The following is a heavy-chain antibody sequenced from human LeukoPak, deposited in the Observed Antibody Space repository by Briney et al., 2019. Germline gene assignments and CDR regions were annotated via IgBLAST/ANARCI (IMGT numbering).Heavy chain of an antibody. J-gene: IGHJ6*04. Sequence: ASVKVSCKASGYTFTSYYMHWVRQAPGQGLEWMGIINPSGGSTSYAQKFQGRVTMTRDTSTGTVYMELSSLRSEDTAVYYCARELPGIGEPEIRGVYYGMDVWGKGTTVTVSS. CDR1: GYTFTSYY. V-gene: IGHV1-46*01. D-gene: IGHD3-10*01. CDR3: ARELPGIGEPEIRGVYYGMDV. CDR2: INPSGGST.